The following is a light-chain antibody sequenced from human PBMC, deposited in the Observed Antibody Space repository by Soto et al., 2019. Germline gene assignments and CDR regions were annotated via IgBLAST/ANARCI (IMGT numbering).Light chain of an antibody. Sequence: QSVLTQPASVSGSPGQSITISCTGSNSDVGSYDLVPWYQQHPDKAPKLIIFEGTKRPSGVSSRFSGSKSGNTASLTISGLQAEDEADYYCCSYTGTTTHYVFGSGTKVTV. CDR3: CSYTGTTTHYV. V-gene: IGLV2-23*01. CDR2: EGT. J-gene: IGLJ1*01. CDR1: NSDVGSYDL.